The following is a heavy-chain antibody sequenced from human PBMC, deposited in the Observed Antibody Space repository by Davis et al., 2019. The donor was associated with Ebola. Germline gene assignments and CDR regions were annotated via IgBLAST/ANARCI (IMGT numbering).Heavy chain of an antibody. J-gene: IGHJ4*02. CDR2: VNGDGTST. V-gene: IGHV3-74*01. D-gene: IGHD1-1*01. CDR3: ARDGQLWDFDY. Sequence: GESLKISCAASGFNFRSYWMHWVRQGPGKGPEWVARVNGDGTSTTYADSVKGRFTVSRGNAENTVYLQMTNLRADDTGIYYCARDGQLWDFDYWGQGTLVTVSS. CDR1: GFNFRSYW.